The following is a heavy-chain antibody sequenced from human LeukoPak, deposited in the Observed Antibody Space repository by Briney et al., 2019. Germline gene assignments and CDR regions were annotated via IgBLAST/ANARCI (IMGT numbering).Heavy chain of an antibody. V-gene: IGHV3-33*01. D-gene: IGHD6-13*01. CDR2: IWYDGSNK. CDR1: GFTFSSYG. CDR3: ARDSYSSDAFDI. Sequence: GRSLRLSCAASGFTFSSYGMHWVRQAPGKGLEWVAVIWYDGSNKYYADSVKGRFTISRDNSKNTLYLQMNSLRAEDTAVYYCARDSYSSDAFDIWGQGTMVTVSS. J-gene: IGHJ3*02.